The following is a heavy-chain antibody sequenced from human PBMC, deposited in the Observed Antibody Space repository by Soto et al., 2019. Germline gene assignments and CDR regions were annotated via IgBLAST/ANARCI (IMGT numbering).Heavy chain of an antibody. CDR2: IYCDDDT. Sequence: HITLKESGPTLVKPTQTLTLTCIFSGFSFSADGVGVGWIRQPPGKTLEWLALIYCDDDTRYRPSLQSRLTITTDSSKNQVVLTMTTMDPLDTATYYCAHAFGGTSWTNDAFDVWGQGTVVTVSS. CDR3: AHAFGGTSWTNDAFDV. CDR1: GFSFSADGVG. J-gene: IGHJ3*01. D-gene: IGHD3-16*01. V-gene: IGHV2-5*02.